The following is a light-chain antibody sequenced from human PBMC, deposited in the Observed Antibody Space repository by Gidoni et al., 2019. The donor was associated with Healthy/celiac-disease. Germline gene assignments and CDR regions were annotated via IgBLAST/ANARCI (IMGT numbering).Light chain of an antibody. CDR2: AAS. Sequence: DIQMTQSPSSLSESVGDRVTITCRARQSISSYLNWYQQKPGKAPKLLIYAASSLQSGVPSRFSGSGSGTDFTLTISSLQPEDFATYYCQQSYSTPYTFGQXTKLEIK. J-gene: IGKJ2*01. CDR3: QQSYSTPYT. V-gene: IGKV1-39*01. CDR1: QSISSY.